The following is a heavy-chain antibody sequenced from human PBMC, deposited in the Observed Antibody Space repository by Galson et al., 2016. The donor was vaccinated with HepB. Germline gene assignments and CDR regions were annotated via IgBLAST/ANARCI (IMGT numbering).Heavy chain of an antibody. CDR2: IHRDGHT. CDR1: GFNVSDTY. D-gene: IGHD2-15*01. CDR3: ARGLHCTGGRCYFGPWFDA. Sequence: SLRLSCAASGFNVSDTYMTWLRQPPGKGLEWVSVIHRDGHTYLAASVKGRFSISRDNLKNTVDLQMNRRRAEDTAVYYCARGLHCTGGRCYFGPWFDAWGQGSLVTVSS. V-gene: IGHV3-53*03. J-gene: IGHJ5*02.